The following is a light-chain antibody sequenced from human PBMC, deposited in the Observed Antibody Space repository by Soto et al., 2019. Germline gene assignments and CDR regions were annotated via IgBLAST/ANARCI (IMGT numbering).Light chain of an antibody. CDR3: KSYAGSNTDV. CDR2: EVV. CDR1: KNDIGVYDF. V-gene: IGLV2-8*01. J-gene: IGLJ1*01. Sequence: QSVLPQPPSASGSPGQSVTISCTGTKNDIGVYDFVSWYQHHPGKAPRLIIYEVVQRPSGVPDRFSGSKSGNTASLTVSGLQAADEADYFCKSYAGSNTDVFGSGTKVTVL.